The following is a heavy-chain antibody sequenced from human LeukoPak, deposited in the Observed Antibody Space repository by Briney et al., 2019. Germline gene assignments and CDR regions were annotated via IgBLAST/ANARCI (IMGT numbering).Heavy chain of an antibody. CDR1: GGTFSSYA. CDR3: ARGTVGGHYYDSSGYEPNDY. V-gene: IGHV1-69*13. CDR2: IIPIFGTA. J-gene: IGHJ4*02. D-gene: IGHD3-22*01. Sequence: GASVKASCKASGGTFSSYAISWVRQAPAQGLEWMGGIIPIFGTANYAQKFQGRVTITADESTSTAYMELSSLRSEDTAVYYCARGTVGGHYYDSSGYEPNDYWGQGTLVTVSS.